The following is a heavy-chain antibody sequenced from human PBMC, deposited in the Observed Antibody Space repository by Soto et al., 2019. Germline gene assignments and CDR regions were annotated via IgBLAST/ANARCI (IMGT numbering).Heavy chain of an antibody. J-gene: IGHJ5*02. V-gene: IGHV1-18*01. CDR2: ISAYNGNT. CDR1: GYTFTSYG. D-gene: IGHD2-21*02. CDR3: ARDLVVVTALGSGFAP. Sequence: QVQLVQSGAEVKKPGASVKVSCKASGYTFTSYGISWVRQAPGQGLEWMGWISAYNGNTNYAQKPPGRVAMTTDTSPSQAYMELRSLRSDATAVYYCARDLVVVTALGSGFAPWGQGTLVTVSS.